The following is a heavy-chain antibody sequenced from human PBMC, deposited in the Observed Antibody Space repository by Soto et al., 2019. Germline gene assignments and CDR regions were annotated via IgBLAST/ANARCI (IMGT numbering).Heavy chain of an antibody. V-gene: IGHV3-7*01. D-gene: IGHD2-21*01. CDR1: GFTFSTSW. CDR2: MNPDGSWG. Sequence: EVELVESGGGLVQPGGSLRLSCAASGFTFSTSWRNWVRQAPVKWLECVDNMNPDGSWGRYVDSVKGRFTISRDNAKNSLSLQMNSLRADDTAVYYCFGGADYWGLGTLVTVSS. J-gene: IGHJ4*02. CDR3: FGGADY.